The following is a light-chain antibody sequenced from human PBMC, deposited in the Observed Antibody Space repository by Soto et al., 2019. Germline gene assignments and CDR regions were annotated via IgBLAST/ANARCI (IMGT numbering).Light chain of an antibody. J-gene: IGKJ1*01. CDR3: LQHNDYPPT. V-gene: IGKV1-17*01. CDR1: QDIRND. Sequence: DIQMTHSPSSLSASVGDRVTITCRASQDIRNDLGWYQQKPGKAPKRLIYAASSLQSGVPSRFSCSGSVTEVTLTIISLQPEDYATYYGLQHNDYPPTFVQGTNVEI. CDR2: AAS.